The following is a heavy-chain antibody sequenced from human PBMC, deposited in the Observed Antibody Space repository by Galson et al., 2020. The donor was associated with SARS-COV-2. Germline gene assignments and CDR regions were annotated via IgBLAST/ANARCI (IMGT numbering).Heavy chain of an antibody. J-gene: IGHJ4*02. CDR1: GFTFSSYG. D-gene: IGHD3-10*01. CDR2: IWYDGSNK. CDR3: AKDVREFRRGYYVDY. V-gene: IGHV3-33*06. Sequence: GESLKISCAASGFTFSSYGMHWVRQAPGKGLEWVAVIWYDGSNKYYADSVKGRFTISRDNSKNTLYLQMNSLRAEDTAVYYCAKDVREFRRGYYVDYWGQGTLVTVSS.